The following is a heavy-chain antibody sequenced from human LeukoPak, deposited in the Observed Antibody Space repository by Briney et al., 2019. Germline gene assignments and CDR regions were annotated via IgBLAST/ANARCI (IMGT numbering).Heavy chain of an antibody. J-gene: IGHJ4*02. D-gene: IGHD4-11*01. CDR2: IHYSGTT. V-gene: IGHV4-31*03. CDR1: GGSISSGDYY. CDR3: ARDAIDSNYFDF. Sequence: SETLSLTCTVSGGSISSGDYYWSWIRQHPGKGLEWIGYIHYSGTTYYNPSLNSRVTISVDRSANHFSLKVSSVTAADTAVHYCARDAIDSNYFDFWGQGTLVTVSS.